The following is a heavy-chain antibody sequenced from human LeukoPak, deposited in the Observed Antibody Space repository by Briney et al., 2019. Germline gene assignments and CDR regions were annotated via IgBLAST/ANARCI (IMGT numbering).Heavy chain of an antibody. CDR1: GFTFSNYA. V-gene: IGHV3-23*01. Sequence: GGSLRLSCAASGFTFSNYAMSWVRQAPGKGLEWVSGISGSGGSTYYADSVKGRFTISRDNSKNTLYLQMNSLRAEDTAVYYCSKGSRAAGYYFDYWGQGTLDTVSS. CDR3: SKGSRAAGYYFDY. J-gene: IGHJ4*02. CDR2: ISGSGGST. D-gene: IGHD6-25*01.